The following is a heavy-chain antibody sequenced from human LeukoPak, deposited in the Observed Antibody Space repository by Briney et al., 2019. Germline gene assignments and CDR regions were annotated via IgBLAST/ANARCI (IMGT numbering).Heavy chain of an antibody. CDR2: IIPIFGTA. CDR3: AYQGYSSGWYSHSPFDY. CDR1: GGTFSSYA. V-gene: IGHV1-69*05. Sequence: ASVKVSCKASGGTFSSYAISWVRQAPGQGLEWMGGIIPIFGTANYAQKFQGRVTITTDESTSTAYMELSSPRSEDTAVYYCAYQGYSSGWYSHSPFDYWGQGTLVTVSS. D-gene: IGHD6-19*01. J-gene: IGHJ4*02.